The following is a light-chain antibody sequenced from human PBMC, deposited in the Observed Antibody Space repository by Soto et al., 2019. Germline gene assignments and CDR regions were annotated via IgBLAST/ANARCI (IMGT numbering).Light chain of an antibody. CDR3: LQVNSYPLT. J-gene: IGKJ4*01. V-gene: IGKV1-9*01. CDR1: QGISSY. Sequence: DVQLTQSPSFLSASVGGRVTISCRANQGISSYLAWYQQKPGRTPKLLIYDASTLQSGVPSRFCGSGFGTEFTLTISSLQHEDFATYDFLQVNSYPLTFGGGTKVEIK. CDR2: DAS.